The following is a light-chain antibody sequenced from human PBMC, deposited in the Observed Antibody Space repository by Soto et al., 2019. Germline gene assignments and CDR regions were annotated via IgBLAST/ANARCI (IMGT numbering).Light chain of an antibody. CDR1: QSVSSSY. CDR2: GAS. Sequence: EIVLTQSAGTLSLSPGERATLSCRASQSVSSSYLAWYQQKPGQAPRLLIYGASTRATGLPARFSGSGSGTQFTLTISSLQSDDFATYYCQQYNSYWTFGQGTKVDI. V-gene: IGKV3-15*01. J-gene: IGKJ1*01. CDR3: QQYNSYWT.